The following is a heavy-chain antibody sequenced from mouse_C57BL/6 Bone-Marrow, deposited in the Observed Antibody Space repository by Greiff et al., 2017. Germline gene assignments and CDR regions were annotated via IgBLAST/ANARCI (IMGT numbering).Heavy chain of an antibody. Sequence: EVQLVESGPELVKPGASVKISCKASGYSFTDYNMNWVKQSNGKSLEWIGVINPNYGTTSYNQKFKGKATLTVDQSSSTAYMQLNSLTSEDSAVYYCARWGDSSGSYAMDYWGQGTSVTVSS. CDR3: ARWGDSSGSYAMDY. J-gene: IGHJ4*01. CDR2: INPNYGTT. D-gene: IGHD3-2*02. V-gene: IGHV1-39*01. CDR1: GYSFTDYN.